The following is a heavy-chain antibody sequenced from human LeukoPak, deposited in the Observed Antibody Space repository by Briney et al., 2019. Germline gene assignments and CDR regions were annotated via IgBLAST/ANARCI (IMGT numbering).Heavy chain of an antibody. V-gene: IGHV3-23*01. J-gene: IGHJ5*02. CDR1: GFTFSSYA. CDR3: AKDDYGDYFNWFDP. D-gene: IGHD4-17*01. Sequence: GGSLRLSCAASGFTFSSYAMSGVRQAPGKGLEWVSAISGSGGSTYYADSVKGRFTISRDNSKNTLYLQMNSLRAEDTAVYYCAKDDYGDYFNWFDPWGQGTLVTVSS. CDR2: ISGSGGST.